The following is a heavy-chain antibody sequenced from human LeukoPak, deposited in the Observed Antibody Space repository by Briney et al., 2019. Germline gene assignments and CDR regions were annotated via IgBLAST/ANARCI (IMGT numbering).Heavy chain of an antibody. CDR1: GGTFSSYA. V-gene: IGHV1-69*13. Sequence: SVTVSCKASGGTFSSYAISWVRQAPGQGLEWMGGIIPIFGTANYAQKFQGRVTITADESTSTAYMELSSLRSEDTAVYYCARGGVVPAVRGYFDYWGQGTLVTVSS. D-gene: IGHD2-2*01. J-gene: IGHJ4*02. CDR2: IIPIFGTA. CDR3: ARGGVVPAVRGYFDY.